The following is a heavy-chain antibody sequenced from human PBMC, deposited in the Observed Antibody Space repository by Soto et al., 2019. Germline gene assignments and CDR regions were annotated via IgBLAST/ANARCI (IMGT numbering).Heavy chain of an antibody. D-gene: IGHD3-16*02. V-gene: IGHV4-61*01. CDR1: GGSVSSGSYY. CDR2: IYYRGST. J-gene: IGHJ6*02. Sequence: SETLSLTCTVSGGSVSSGSYYWSWIRQPPGKGLEWVGHIYYRGSTNYNPSLKSRVTRSEDTAKNQCSRKVSSVTAADTAVYSCERARRDYVWGSYRYTIAPYYGIDVWGQGTTVTVSS. CDR3: ERARRDYVWGSYRYTIAPYYGIDV.